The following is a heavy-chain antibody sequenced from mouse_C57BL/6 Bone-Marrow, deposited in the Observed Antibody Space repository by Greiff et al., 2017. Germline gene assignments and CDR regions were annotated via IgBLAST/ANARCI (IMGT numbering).Heavy chain of an antibody. Sequence: VQLQQSGPELVKPGASVKISCKASGYTFTDYYMNWVKQSPGKSLEWIGDINPNNGGTSYNQKFKGKATLTVDKSSSTAYMELRSLTSEDSAVYYCARSNYGSSFYAMDYWGQGTSVTVSS. CDR1: GYTFTDYY. J-gene: IGHJ4*01. CDR2: INPNNGGT. CDR3: ARSNYGSSFYAMDY. V-gene: IGHV1-26*01. D-gene: IGHD1-1*01.